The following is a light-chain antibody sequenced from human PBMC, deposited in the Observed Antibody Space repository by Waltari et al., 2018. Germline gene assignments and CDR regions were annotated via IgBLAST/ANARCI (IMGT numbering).Light chain of an antibody. V-gene: IGLV2-8*01. Sequence: QSALPQPPSASGSPGQSVTLSCTGTSSDVGGYNYVSWYQHHPGKAPTLMVYEVNKRPSGVPDRFSGSKSGNTASLTVSGLQAEDESDYYCSSYAGSNHLVFGGGTKLTVL. CDR2: EVN. J-gene: IGLJ3*02. CDR1: SSDVGGYNY. CDR3: SSYAGSNHLV.